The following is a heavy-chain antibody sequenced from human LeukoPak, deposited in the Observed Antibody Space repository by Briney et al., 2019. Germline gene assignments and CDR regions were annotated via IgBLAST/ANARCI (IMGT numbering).Heavy chain of an antibody. J-gene: IGHJ6*03. CDR3: ARASGSYYKGDYYYYMDV. CDR1: GGSLSGYS. Sequence: SETLSLTCAVYGGSLSGYSWSWIRQPPGKGLEWIGYIYYSGSTNYNPSLKSRVTISVDTSKNQFSLKLSSVTAADTAVYYCARASGSYYKGDYYYYMDVWGKGTTVTVSS. D-gene: IGHD3-10*01. CDR2: IYYSGST. V-gene: IGHV4-59*01.